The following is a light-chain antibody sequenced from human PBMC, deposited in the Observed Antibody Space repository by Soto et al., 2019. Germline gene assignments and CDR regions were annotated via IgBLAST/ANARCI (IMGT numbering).Light chain of an antibody. J-gene: IGKJ5*01. CDR1: QSISSN. V-gene: IGKV3-15*01. Sequence: EIVMTQSPATLSVSPGERATLSCMASQSISSNLAWYQQKPGQAPRLLIYGASTRATGIPARFSGSGSGKEFILTISSLQSEDFAVYYCQQYYNWPINFGQGTRLEFK. CDR3: QQYYNWPIN. CDR2: GAS.